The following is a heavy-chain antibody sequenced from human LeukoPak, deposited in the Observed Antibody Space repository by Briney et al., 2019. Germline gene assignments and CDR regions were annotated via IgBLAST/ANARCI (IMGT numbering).Heavy chain of an antibody. CDR1: GFTFSSYD. CDR2: IGTAGDT. D-gene: IGHD1-14*01. V-gene: IGHV3-13*01. Sequence: GGSLRLSCAASGFTFSSYDMHWVRQATGKGLEWVSAIGTAGDTYYPGSVKGRFTISRENAKNSLYLQMNSLRAGDTAVYYCARGGIGHPFDIWGQGTMVTVSS. J-gene: IGHJ3*02. CDR3: ARGGIGHPFDI.